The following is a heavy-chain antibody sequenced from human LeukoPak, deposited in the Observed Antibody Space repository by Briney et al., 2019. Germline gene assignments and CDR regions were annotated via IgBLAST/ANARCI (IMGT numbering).Heavy chain of an antibody. CDR3: GRAFPPLRTSSAGDL. CDR2: ISYLSSHV. J-gene: IGHJ4*02. D-gene: IGHD3-16*01. CDR1: GFTFSDYD. Sequence: PGGSLRLSCSASGFTFSDYDMNWVRQAPGKGLEWFPSISYLSSHVYYGDSVKGRFSISRDNAKNSLYLQMNSLGAEDTAIYYCGRAFPPLRTSSAGDLWGQGILVTVSS. V-gene: IGHV3-21*01.